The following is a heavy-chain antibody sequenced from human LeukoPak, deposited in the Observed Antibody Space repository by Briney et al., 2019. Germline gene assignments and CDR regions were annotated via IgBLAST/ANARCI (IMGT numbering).Heavy chain of an antibody. CDR1: GYTFSNYG. CDR2: ISAYNRKT. Sequence: ASVKVSCKASGYTFSNYGISWVRQAPGQGLEWMGWISAYNRKTDYAQKFQGRVTMTTDTYTSTSYMELRSLRSDDTAVYYCARDRSTHDYWGQGTLVTVSS. V-gene: IGHV1-18*01. CDR3: ARDRSTHDY. J-gene: IGHJ4*02.